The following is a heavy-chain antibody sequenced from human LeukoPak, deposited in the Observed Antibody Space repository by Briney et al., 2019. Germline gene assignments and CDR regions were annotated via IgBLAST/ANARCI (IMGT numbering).Heavy chain of an antibody. V-gene: IGHV3-30*01. CDR3: ARLYSGYDLDDY. J-gene: IGHJ4*02. CDR2: ISYDGSDK. CDR1: GFTFSSYA. Sequence: GGSLRLSCAASGFTFSSYAMHWVRQAPGKGLEWVAVISYDGSDKYSADSVKGRFTISRDNSKNTLYLQMNSLRAEDTAVYYCARLYSGYDLDDYWGQGTLVTVSS. D-gene: IGHD5-12*01.